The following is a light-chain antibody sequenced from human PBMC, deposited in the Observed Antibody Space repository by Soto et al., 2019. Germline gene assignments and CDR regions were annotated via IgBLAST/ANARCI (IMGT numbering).Light chain of an antibody. CDR2: GNS. V-gene: IGLV1-40*01. CDR1: SSSIGAGYD. CDR3: QSYDNSLSGHVV. J-gene: IGLJ2*01. Sequence: QSVLTQPPSVSGAPGQRVTISCTGSSSSIGAGYDVHWYQQLPGTAPKLLIYGNSNRPSGVPDRFSGSKSGISASLAITGLQAEDEADYYCQSYDNSLSGHVVFGGGTKLTVL.